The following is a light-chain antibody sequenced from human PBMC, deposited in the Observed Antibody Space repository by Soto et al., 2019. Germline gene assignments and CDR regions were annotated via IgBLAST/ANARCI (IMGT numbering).Light chain of an antibody. CDR3: QQDYSTPLT. CDR2: WAS. Sequence: DIVMTQSPDSLAVSLGERATINCKSSQNVLYSSNNKNYLAWYQQKPGQPPKLLIYWASTRESGVPDRFSGSGSGTDFTLTISSLQAEDVGVYYCQQDYSTPLTVGGGTKGEIK. CDR1: QNVLYSSNNKNY. J-gene: IGKJ4*01. V-gene: IGKV4-1*01.